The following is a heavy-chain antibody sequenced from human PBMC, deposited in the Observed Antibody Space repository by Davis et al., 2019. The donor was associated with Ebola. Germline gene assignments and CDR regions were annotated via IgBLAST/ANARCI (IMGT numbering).Heavy chain of an antibody. J-gene: IGHJ4*02. Sequence: PGGSLRLSCAASGFTFDDYAMHWVRQAPGKGLEWVSGISWNSGSIGYADSVKGRFTISRDNAKNSLYLQINSLRAEDTALYYCAKLTLKQGRDDWGQGTLVTVSS. CDR1: GFTFDDYA. D-gene: IGHD4/OR15-4a*01. CDR2: ISWNSGSI. CDR3: AKLTLKQGRDD. V-gene: IGHV3-9*01.